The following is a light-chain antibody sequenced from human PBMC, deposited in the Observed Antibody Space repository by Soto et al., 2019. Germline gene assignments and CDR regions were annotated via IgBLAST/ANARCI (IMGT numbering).Light chain of an antibody. J-gene: IGLJ1*01. CDR3: AVWDDSLNAL. V-gene: IGLV1-44*01. CDR2: STN. Sequence: QSAVTQTPSASGTPGQRVTISCSGSSSNIGDSPVDWYQQVPGAAPKLLIYSTNQRPSGVPDRFSGSKSGTSASLAISGLQSEDEAEYFCAVWDDSLNALFGTGTKLTVL. CDR1: SSNIGDSP.